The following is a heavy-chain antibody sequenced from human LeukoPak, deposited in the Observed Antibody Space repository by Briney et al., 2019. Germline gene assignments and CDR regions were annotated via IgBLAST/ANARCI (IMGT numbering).Heavy chain of an antibody. CDR2: INPNSGGT. V-gene: IGHV1-2*02. D-gene: IGHD2-15*01. CDR1: GYTFTGYY. Sequence: GASVKVSCKASGYTFTGYYMHWVRQAPGQGLEWMGWINPNSGGTNYAQKFQGRVTMTRDTSISTAYMELSRLGSDDTAVYYCARDCGGSCYSHYYYYYGMDVWGQGTTVTVSS. CDR3: ARDCGGSCYSHYYYYYGMDV. J-gene: IGHJ6*02.